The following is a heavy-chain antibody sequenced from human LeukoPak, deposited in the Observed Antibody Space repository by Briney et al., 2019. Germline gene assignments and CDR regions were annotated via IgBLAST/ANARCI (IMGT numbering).Heavy chain of an antibody. J-gene: IGHJ3*02. D-gene: IGHD2-2*02. CDR1: GYTFTGYY. CDR2: INPNSGGT. Sequence: ASVKVSCKASGYTFTGYYMHWVRQAPGQGLEWMGWINPNSGGTNYAQKFQGRVTMTRDTSISTAYMELSRLRSDDTAVYYCARNVPAAILDAFDIWGQGTMVTVSS. CDR3: ARNVPAAILDAFDI. V-gene: IGHV1-2*02.